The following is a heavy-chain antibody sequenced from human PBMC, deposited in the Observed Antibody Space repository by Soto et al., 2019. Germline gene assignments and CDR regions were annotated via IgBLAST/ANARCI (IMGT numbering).Heavy chain of an antibody. V-gene: IGHV3-33*01. CDR1: GFTFSSYG. D-gene: IGHD4-4*01. J-gene: IGHJ6*02. CDR3: ARDAVTTFGYYYYGMDV. CDR2: IWYDGSNK. Sequence: PGGSLRLSCAASGFTFSSYGMHWVRQAPGKGLEWVAVIWYDGSNKYYADYVKGRFTISRDNSKNTLYLQMNRLRAEDTAVYYCARDAVTTFGYYYYGMDVWGQGTTVTVSS.